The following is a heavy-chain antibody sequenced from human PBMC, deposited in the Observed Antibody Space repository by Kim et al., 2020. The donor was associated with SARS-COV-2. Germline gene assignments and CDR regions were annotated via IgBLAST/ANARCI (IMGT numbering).Heavy chain of an antibody. D-gene: IGHD6-19*01. CDR2: ISSSSRYT. J-gene: IGHJ4*02. CDR1: GFTFSSYS. V-gene: IGHV3-21*01. Sequence: GGSLRLSCAASGFTFSSYSMNWVRQAPGKGLEWVSSISSSSRYTYYADSVKGRFTMSGDNAKNSLHLQMNSLRAEDTAVYYCARVGAVAGLGFDYWGQGTLVTVSS. CDR3: ARVGAVAGLGFDY.